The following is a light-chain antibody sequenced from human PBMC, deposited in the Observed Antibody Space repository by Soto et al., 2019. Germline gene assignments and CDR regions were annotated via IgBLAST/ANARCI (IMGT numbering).Light chain of an antibody. Sequence: IQMTQSPSTLSASVGDRVTITCRASQHISNWLAWYQQKPGRAPKLLIYKASSLESRVPARFSGSGSGTEFTLTISTLQPDDSATYYCQQYNSSFGQGTTVEIK. CDR2: KAS. CDR1: QHISNW. J-gene: IGKJ1*01. V-gene: IGKV1-5*03. CDR3: QQYNSS.